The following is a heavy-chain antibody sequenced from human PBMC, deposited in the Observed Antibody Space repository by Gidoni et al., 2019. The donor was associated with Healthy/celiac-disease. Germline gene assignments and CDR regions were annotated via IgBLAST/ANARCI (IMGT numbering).Heavy chain of an antibody. D-gene: IGHD1-1*01. Sequence: QLQLQESGPGLVKPSETLSLTCPVSGGSISSSSYYWGWIRQPPGKGLEWIGSIYYSGSTYYNPSLKSRVTISVDTSKNQFSLKLSSVTAADTAVYYCARLTNWNHDYWGQGTLVTVSS. CDR3: ARLTNWNHDY. V-gene: IGHV4-39*01. CDR1: GGSISSSSYY. CDR2: IYYSGST. J-gene: IGHJ4*02.